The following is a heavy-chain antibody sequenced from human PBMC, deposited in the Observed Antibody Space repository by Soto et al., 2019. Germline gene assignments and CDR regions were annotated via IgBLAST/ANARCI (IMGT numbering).Heavy chain of an antibody. D-gene: IGHD2-15*01. CDR3: ASEYCSGGSCYYYGMDV. Sequence: QVQLVESGGGVVQPGRSLRLSCAASGFTFSNYGMHWVRQAPGKGLEWVAVIWYDGSNKYYADSVKGRFTISRDNSKNTLYLQMNSLRSEETAVYYCASEYCSGGSCYYYGMDVWGQGTTVTVSS. J-gene: IGHJ6*02. CDR2: IWYDGSNK. V-gene: IGHV3-33*01. CDR1: GFTFSNYG.